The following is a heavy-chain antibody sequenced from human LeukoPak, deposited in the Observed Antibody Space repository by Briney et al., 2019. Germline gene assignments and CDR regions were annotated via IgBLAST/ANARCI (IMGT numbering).Heavy chain of an antibody. CDR2: IKEDGTET. J-gene: IGHJ4*02. CDR1: GFMFSSNW. CDR3: AKEGRSLQTY. Sequence: GGSLRLSCAASGFMFSSNWMSWVRLAPGKGLEWVANIKEDGTETYYVDSVKGRFTISRDNAKNSLYLQMNSLRVEDTAIYYCAKEGRSLQTYWGQGTLVTVSS. V-gene: IGHV3-7*03. D-gene: IGHD5-24*01.